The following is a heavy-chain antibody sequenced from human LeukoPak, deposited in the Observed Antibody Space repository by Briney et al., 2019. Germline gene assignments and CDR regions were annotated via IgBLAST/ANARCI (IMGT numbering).Heavy chain of an antibody. CDR1: GGSISSYY. D-gene: IGHD6-13*01. V-gene: IGHV4-59*08. J-gene: IGHJ4*02. CDR3: ARKHPYSSSWYFDY. CDR2: IYYSGST. Sequence: PSETQSLTCTVSGGSISSYYWSWIRQPPGKGLEWIGYIYYSGSTNYNPSLKSRVTISVDTSKNQFSLKLSSVTAADTAVYYCARKHPYSSSWYFDYWGQGTLVTVSS.